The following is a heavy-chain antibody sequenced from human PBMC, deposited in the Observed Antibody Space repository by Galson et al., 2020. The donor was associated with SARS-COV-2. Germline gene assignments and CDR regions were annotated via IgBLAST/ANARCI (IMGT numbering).Heavy chain of an antibody. Sequence: GESLKISCAASGFTFSSYWMSWVRQAPGKGLEWVANIKQDGSEKYYVDSVKGRFTISRDNAKNSLYLQMNSLRAEDTAVYYCARGGCSGGSCYSGYFDYWGQGTLVTVSS. D-gene: IGHD2-15*01. V-gene: IGHV3-7*03. CDR3: ARGGCSGGSCYSGYFDY. CDR2: IKQDGSEK. J-gene: IGHJ4*02. CDR1: GFTFSSYW.